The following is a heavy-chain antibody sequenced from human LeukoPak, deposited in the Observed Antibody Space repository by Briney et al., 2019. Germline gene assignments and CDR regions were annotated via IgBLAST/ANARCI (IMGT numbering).Heavy chain of an antibody. CDR1: GYTFTSYD. J-gene: IGHJ4*02. Sequence: ASVKVSCKASGYTFTSYDINWVRQATGQGLEWMGIINPSGGSTSYAQKFQGRVTMTRDTSTSTVYMELSSLRSEDTAVYYCARSSYYYDSSGYYFYFDYWGQGTLVTVSS. V-gene: IGHV1-46*01. D-gene: IGHD3-22*01. CDR2: INPSGGST. CDR3: ARSSYYYDSSGYYFYFDY.